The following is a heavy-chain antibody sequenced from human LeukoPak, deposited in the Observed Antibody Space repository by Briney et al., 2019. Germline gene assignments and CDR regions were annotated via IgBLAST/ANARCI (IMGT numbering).Heavy chain of an antibody. CDR2: INYSGST. J-gene: IGHJ5*02. CDR3: ARLRFLEWLFPWFDP. D-gene: IGHD3-3*01. V-gene: IGHV4-59*08. Sequence: SETLSLTCTVSGGSISSYYWSWIRQPPGKGLEWIGNINYSGSTTYNPSLKSRVTISVDTSKNQFSLKLSSVTAADTAVYYCARLRFLEWLFPWFDPWGQGTLVTVSS. CDR1: GGSISSYY.